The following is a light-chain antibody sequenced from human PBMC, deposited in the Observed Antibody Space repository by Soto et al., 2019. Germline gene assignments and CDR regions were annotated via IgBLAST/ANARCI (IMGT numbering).Light chain of an antibody. Sequence: QSPLTQPASVSGSPGQSITISCTGTSSDVGGYNYVSWYQQHPGKAPKLMIYEVSNRPSGVSNRFSGSKSGNTASLTISGLQAEDEADYYCSSYTSTSSPVVFGTGTKVTVL. J-gene: IGLJ1*01. V-gene: IGLV2-14*01. CDR2: EVS. CDR3: SSYTSTSSPVV. CDR1: SSDVGGYNY.